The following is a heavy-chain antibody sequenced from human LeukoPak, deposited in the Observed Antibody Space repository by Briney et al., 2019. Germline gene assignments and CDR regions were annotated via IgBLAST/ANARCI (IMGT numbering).Heavy chain of an antibody. Sequence: EASVKVSCKASGYTFTGYYMHWVRQAPGQGLEWMGWINPNSGGTNYAQKFQGWVTMTRDTSISTAYMELSRLRSDDTAVYYCARGPAGRQPPSNNHYYHPADTFDYWGQGTLVTVSS. J-gene: IGHJ4*02. CDR3: ARGPAGRQPPSNNHYYHPADTFDY. CDR1: GYTFTGYY. CDR2: INPNSGGT. V-gene: IGHV1-2*04. D-gene: IGHD1-14*01.